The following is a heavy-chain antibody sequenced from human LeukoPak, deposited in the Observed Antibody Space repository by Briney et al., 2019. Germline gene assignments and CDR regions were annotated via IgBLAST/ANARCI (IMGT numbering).Heavy chain of an antibody. CDR2: IYYSGST. J-gene: IGHJ2*01. CDR3: ARVGRVTMIVVVKPNWYFDL. D-gene: IGHD3-22*01. CDR1: GGSISSYY. V-gene: IGHV4-59*01. Sequence: PSETLSLTCTVSGGSISSYYWSWIRQPPGKGLEWIGYIYYSGSTNYNPSLKSRVTISVDTSKSQFSLKLSSVTAADTAVYYCARVGRVTMIVVVKPNWYFDLWGRGTLVTVSS.